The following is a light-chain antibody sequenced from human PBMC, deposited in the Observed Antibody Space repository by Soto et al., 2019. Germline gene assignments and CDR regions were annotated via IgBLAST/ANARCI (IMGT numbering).Light chain of an antibody. CDR2: EVS. V-gene: IGLV2-14*01. J-gene: IGLJ1*01. CDR3: NSYTSSSTYV. Sequence: QSALTQPASVSGSPGQSITISCTGTSSDVGASNYVSWYQQHPGKVPKLMIYEVSNRPSGISNRFSASKSGNTASLTISGLQAEDEADYYYNSYTSSSTYVFGTGTKLTVL. CDR1: SSDVGASNY.